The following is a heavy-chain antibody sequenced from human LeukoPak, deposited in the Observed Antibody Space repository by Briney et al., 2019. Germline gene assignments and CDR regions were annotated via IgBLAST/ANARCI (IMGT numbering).Heavy chain of an antibody. Sequence: ASVKVSCKASGYTFTGYYMHWVRQAPGQGLEWMGWINPNSGGTNYAQKFQGRVTMTRDTSIFTAYMELSRLKSDDTAVYYCARDRGYHDAFDIWGQGTMVTVSS. CDR2: INPNSGGT. J-gene: IGHJ3*02. CDR1: GYTFTGYY. V-gene: IGHV1-2*02. D-gene: IGHD5-12*01. CDR3: ARDRGYHDAFDI.